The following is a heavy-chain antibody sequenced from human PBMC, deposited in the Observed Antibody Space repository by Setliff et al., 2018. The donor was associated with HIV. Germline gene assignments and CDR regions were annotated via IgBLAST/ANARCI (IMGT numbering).Heavy chain of an antibody. J-gene: IGHJ3*01. V-gene: IGHV5-51*01. CDR3: ARLVSSGYYSSFDV. CDR1: GYTCTNYW. D-gene: IGHD3-22*01. Sequence: GESLKISCKASGYTCTNYWTAWVRQMPGKGLEWMGIIHPRDFDIKYSQSFQGQVTISADKSLSTAYLQWNSLKASDTALYYCARLVSSGYYSSFDVWGQGTMVTVSS. CDR2: IHPRDFDI.